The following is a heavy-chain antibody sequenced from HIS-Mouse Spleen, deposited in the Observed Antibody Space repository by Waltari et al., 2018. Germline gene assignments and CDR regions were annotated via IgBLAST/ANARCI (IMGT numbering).Heavy chain of an antibody. J-gene: IGHJ2*01. CDR3: AREIPYSSSWYDWYFDL. D-gene: IGHD6-13*01. Sequence: QLQLQESGPGLVKPSETLSLTCTVSGGSISSSSYYWGWIRQPPGKGLEWIGSIYYSGINYDNPSRKSRVNISVDTAKNQFSLKLSSVTAADTAVYYCAREIPYSSSWYDWYFDLWGRGTLVTVSS. CDR2: IYYSGIN. V-gene: IGHV4-39*07. CDR1: GGSISSSSYY.